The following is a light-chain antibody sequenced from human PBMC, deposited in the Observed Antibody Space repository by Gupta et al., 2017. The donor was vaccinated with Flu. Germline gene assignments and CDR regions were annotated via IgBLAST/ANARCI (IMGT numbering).Light chain of an antibody. CDR3: QQYCSSPRT. V-gene: IGKV3-20*01. Sequence: DIVLTQSPGTLSLSPGERATLSCRASQSVSSSYLAWYQQKPGQAPRLIIYGASSRATGNPDRFSGGGATDFTLTIRILEPEDIAVYYCQQYCSSPRTFGQGTKLEIK. J-gene: IGKJ2*01. CDR1: QSVSSSY. CDR2: GAS.